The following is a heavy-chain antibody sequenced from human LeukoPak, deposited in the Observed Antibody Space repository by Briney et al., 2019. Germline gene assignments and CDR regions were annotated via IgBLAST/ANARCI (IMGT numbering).Heavy chain of an antibody. V-gene: IGHV1-2*02. CDR2: INPNSGGT. D-gene: IGHD5-12*01. J-gene: IGHJ3*02. CDR1: GYTFTSYD. CDR3: ARALVVAAAFDI. Sequence: ASVKVSCKASGYTFTSYDINWVRQAPGQGLEWMGWINPNSGGTNYAQKFQGRVTMTRDTSISTAYMELSRLRSDDTAVYYCARALVVAAAFDIWGQGTMVTVSS.